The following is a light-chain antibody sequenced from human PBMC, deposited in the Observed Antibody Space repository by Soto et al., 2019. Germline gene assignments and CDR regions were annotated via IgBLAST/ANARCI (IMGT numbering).Light chain of an antibody. CDR2: EGS. CDR3: CSYAGSSTLV. CDR1: SSDVGSYKF. Sequence: QSALTQPASVSGSPGQSITISCTGTSSDVGSYKFVSWYQQHPVKAPKLMIYEGSKRPSGVSNRFSGSKSGNTASLTISGLQAEVEADYYCCSYAGSSTLVFGGGTKLTVL. V-gene: IGLV2-23*01. J-gene: IGLJ2*01.